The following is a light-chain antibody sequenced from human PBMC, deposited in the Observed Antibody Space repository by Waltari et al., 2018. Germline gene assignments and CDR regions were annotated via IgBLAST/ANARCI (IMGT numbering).Light chain of an antibody. CDR1: QSLLYRSNNRNY. CDR2: WAS. J-gene: IGKJ4*01. V-gene: IGKV4-1*01. CDR3: QQFFATPLT. Sequence: DIVMTQSPDSLAVSLGERATINCKSSQSLLYRSNNRNYLVWYQQKPGHPPKVVVHWASTRASGVPDRFSGSGSGTDFTLTISSLQAEDVAVYYCQQFFATPLTFGGGTKVEIK.